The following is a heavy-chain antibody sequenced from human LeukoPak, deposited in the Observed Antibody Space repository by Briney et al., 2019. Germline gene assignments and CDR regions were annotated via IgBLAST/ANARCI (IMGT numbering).Heavy chain of an antibody. V-gene: IGHV3-23*01. CDR3: AKGSANNSSWYRDQYYFDY. CDR2: ISGSGGST. J-gene: IGHJ4*02. D-gene: IGHD6-13*01. CDR1: GFTFSSYA. Sequence: GGSLRLSCAASGFTFSSYAMSWVRQAPGKGLEWVSAISGSGGSTYYADSVKGRFTISRDNSKNTLYLQMNSLRAEDTAVYYCAKGSANNSSWYRDQYYFDYWGQGTLVTVSS.